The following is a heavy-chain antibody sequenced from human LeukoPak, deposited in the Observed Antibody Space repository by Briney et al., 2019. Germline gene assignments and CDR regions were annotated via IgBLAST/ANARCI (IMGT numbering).Heavy chain of an antibody. D-gene: IGHD3-22*01. CDR1: GFTLSSYW. V-gene: IGHV3-74*01. Sequence: GGSLRLSCVVPGFTLSSYWMHWVRQAPGKGLVWVSNINSDGTTTLYADSVKGRFTISRDNAKNTVYLQMNSLRAEDTAVYYCVRDDDRPDNGLDYWGQGTLVTVSS. J-gene: IGHJ4*02. CDR2: INSDGTTT. CDR3: VRDDDRPDNGLDY.